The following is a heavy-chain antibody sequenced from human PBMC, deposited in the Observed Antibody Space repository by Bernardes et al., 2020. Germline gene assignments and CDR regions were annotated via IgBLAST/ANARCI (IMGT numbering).Heavy chain of an antibody. J-gene: IGHJ4*02. Sequence: GGSLRLSCAASGFTVSSNYMSWVRQAPGKGLEWVSVIYSGGSTYYADSVKGRFTISRDNSKNTLYLQMNSLRAEDTAVYYCARLEYSSSLLVDYWGQGTLVTVSS. V-gene: IGHV3-53*01. D-gene: IGHD6-6*01. CDR2: IYSGGST. CDR3: ARLEYSSSLLVDY. CDR1: GFTVSSNY.